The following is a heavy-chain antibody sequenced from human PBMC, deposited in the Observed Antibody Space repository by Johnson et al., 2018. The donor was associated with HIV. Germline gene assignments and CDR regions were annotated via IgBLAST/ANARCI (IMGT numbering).Heavy chain of an antibody. CDR2: ISYDGSNK. CDR1: GFTFSSYA. V-gene: IGHV3-30*04. CDR3: ARAGRQQLVLDAFDM. J-gene: IGHJ3*02. D-gene: IGHD6-13*01. Sequence: QMQLVESGGGLVQPGRSLRLSCAASGFTFSSYAMHWVRQAPGKGLEWVAVISYDGSNKYYADSVKGRFTISRDNSKNTLYLQMNSLRAEDTAVYYCARAGRQQLVLDAFDMWGQATMVTVSS.